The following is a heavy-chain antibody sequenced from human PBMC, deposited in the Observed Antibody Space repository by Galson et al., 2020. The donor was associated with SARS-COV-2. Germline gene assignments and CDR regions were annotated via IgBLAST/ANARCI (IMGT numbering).Heavy chain of an antibody. CDR2: INPNSGGT. CDR3: ARESLYYYYGMDV. CDR1: GYTFTGYY. Sequence: ASVKVSCKASGYTFTGYYMHWVRQAPGQGLEWMGWINPNSGGTNYAQKFQGRVTMTRDTSISKAYMELSRLRSDDTAVYYCARESLYYYYGMDVWGQGTTVTVSS. V-gene: IGHV1-2*02. J-gene: IGHJ6*02.